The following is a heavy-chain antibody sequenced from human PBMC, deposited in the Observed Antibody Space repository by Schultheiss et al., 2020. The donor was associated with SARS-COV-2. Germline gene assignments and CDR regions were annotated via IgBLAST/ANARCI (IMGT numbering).Heavy chain of an antibody. CDR2: IGTAGDT. CDR3: ARAMLKRTPGGFDL. V-gene: IGHV3-13*04. Sequence: GGSLRLSCAASGFTFSSYAMHWVRQAPGKGLEYVSAIGTAGDTYYPGSVKGRFTISRENAKNSLYLQMNSLRAGDTAVYYCARAMLKRTPGGFDLWGRGTLVTVSS. J-gene: IGHJ2*01. CDR1: GFTFSSYA. D-gene: IGHD3-10*02.